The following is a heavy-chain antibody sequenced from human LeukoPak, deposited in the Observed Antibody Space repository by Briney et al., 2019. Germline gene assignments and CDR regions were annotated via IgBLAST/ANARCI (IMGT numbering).Heavy chain of an antibody. V-gene: IGHV4-59*11. D-gene: IGHD5-18*01. CDR2: TSYSGSA. Sequence: SETLSLTCSVSGGSINNHIWSWIRQPPGKELEWIGYTSYSGSANYNPSLKSRVTISVDTSKNQFSLKVTSVTAADTAVYYCARETAMVLDYWGQGTLVTVSS. J-gene: IGHJ4*02. CDR3: ARETAMVLDY. CDR1: GGSINNHI.